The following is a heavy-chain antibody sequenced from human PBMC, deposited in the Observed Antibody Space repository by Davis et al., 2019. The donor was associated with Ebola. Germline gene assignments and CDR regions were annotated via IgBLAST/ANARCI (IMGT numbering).Heavy chain of an antibody. V-gene: IGHV4-61*01. CDR2: IYYSGST. Sequence: MPSETLSLTCTVSGGSVSSGSYYWSWIRQPPGKGLAWIGYIYYSGSTNYNPPLKSRVTISVDTSKNQFSLKLSSVTAADTAVYYCARAVKRITIFGVVIIGWFDPWGQGTLVTVSS. J-gene: IGHJ5*02. CDR3: ARAVKRITIFGVVIIGWFDP. CDR1: GGSVSSGSYY. D-gene: IGHD3-3*01.